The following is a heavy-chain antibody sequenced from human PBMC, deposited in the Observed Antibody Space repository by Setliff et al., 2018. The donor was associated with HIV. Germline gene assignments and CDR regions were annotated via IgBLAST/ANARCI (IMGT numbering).Heavy chain of an antibody. J-gene: IGHJ4*02. Sequence: SETLSLTCTVSGGSIRSYYWSWIRQPPGKGLEWIGRIYTSGSTNYNPSLKSRVTMSVDTSKNQFSLKLSSVTAADTAVYYCARDYYDSSGYIFFPGLPDYWGQGTLVTVSS. CDR2: IYTSGST. CDR3: ARDYYDSSGYIFFPGLPDY. V-gene: IGHV4-4*07. D-gene: IGHD3-22*01. CDR1: GGSIRSYY.